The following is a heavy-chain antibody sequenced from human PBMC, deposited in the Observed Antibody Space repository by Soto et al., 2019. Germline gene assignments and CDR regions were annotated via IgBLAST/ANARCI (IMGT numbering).Heavy chain of an antibody. D-gene: IGHD4-17*01. Sequence: SLRLSCAASGFTFSNAWMSWVRQAPGKGLEWVGRIKSKTDGGTTDYAAPVKGRFTISRDDSKNTLYLQMNSLKTEDTAVYYCTTDSIYGDYDTTGDYYYGMDVWGQGTTVTVSS. J-gene: IGHJ6*02. CDR1: GFTFSNAW. V-gene: IGHV3-15*01. CDR2: IKSKTDGGTT. CDR3: TTDSIYGDYDTTGDYYYGMDV.